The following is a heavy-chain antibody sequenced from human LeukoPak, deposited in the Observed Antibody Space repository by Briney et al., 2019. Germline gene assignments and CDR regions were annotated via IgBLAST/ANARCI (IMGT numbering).Heavy chain of an antibody. J-gene: IGHJ4*02. CDR3: AKDFRIGYSAHFDY. V-gene: IGHV3-30-3*01. CDR1: GLSLSDYP. D-gene: IGHD2-21*01. CDR2: ITYDGAFDGGKA. Sequence: GGSLRLSCAASGLSLSDYPMHWVRQAPGKGLEWVTLITYDGAFDGGKAYYADSVKGRFTISKDKSKNTLYLQMDSLRGEDTAVYYCAKDFRIGYSAHFDYWGQGALVTVSS.